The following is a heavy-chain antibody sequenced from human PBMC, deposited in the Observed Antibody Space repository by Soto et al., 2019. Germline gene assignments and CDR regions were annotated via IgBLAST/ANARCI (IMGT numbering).Heavy chain of an antibody. Sequence: ASVKVSCKVSGYTLTELSMHWVRQAPGKGLEWMGGFDPEDGETIYAQKFQGRVTMTEDTSTDTAYMELSSLRSEDTAVYYCATDQFWGFYYDSSARRLFDIWGKGTMVTVSS. D-gene: IGHD3-22*01. CDR2: FDPEDGET. CDR1: GYTLTELS. V-gene: IGHV1-24*01. CDR3: ATDQFWGFYYDSSARRLFDI. J-gene: IGHJ3*02.